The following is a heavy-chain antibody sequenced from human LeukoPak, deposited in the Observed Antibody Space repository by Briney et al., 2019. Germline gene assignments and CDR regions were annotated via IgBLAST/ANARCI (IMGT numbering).Heavy chain of an antibody. Sequence: GSPELSWAASVIRLRSLWMHLGRQTPGEGLVWVSRINSDGSRTTYADSVKGRFTISRDNAKNTLYLQMISLRAEDTAVYYCARDLYGMDVWGQGTTVTVSS. CDR3: ARDLYGMDV. V-gene: IGHV3-74*03. J-gene: IGHJ6*02. CDR1: VIRLRSLW. CDR2: INSDGSRT.